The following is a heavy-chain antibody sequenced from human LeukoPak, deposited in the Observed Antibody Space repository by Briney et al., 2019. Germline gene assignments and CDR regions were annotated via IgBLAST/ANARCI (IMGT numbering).Heavy chain of an antibody. Sequence: GGSLRLSCAASGFTFSNAWMSCVRQAPGKGLEWVGRIKSKTDGGTTDYAAPVKGRFTISRDDSKNTLYLQMNSLKTEDTAVYYCTRETYYYDSTGYYSGYWGQGTLVTVSS. CDR3: TRETYYYDSTGYYSGY. D-gene: IGHD3-22*01. V-gene: IGHV3-15*01. CDR1: GFTFSNAW. J-gene: IGHJ4*02. CDR2: IKSKTDGGTT.